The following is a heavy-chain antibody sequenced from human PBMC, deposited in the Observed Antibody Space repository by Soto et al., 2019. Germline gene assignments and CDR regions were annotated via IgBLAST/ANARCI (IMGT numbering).Heavy chain of an antibody. Sequence: PSETLSLTCTVSGGSISSYYWSWIRQPPRKGLEWIGYIYYSGSTNYNPSLKGRVTISVDTSKNQFSLKLSSVTAADTAVYYCASPIAAADPYYYGMDVWGQGTTVTVSS. J-gene: IGHJ6*02. V-gene: IGHV4-59*01. CDR2: IYYSGST. D-gene: IGHD6-13*01. CDR3: ASPIAAADPYYYGMDV. CDR1: GGSISSYY.